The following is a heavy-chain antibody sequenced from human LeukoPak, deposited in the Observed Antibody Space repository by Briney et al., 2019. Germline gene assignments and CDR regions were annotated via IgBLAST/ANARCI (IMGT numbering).Heavy chain of an antibody. Sequence: PGGSLRLSCAASGFTFSSYSMNWVRQAPGKGLEWVSSISSSSSYIYYADSVKGRFTISRDNAKNSLYLQMNSLRAEDTAVYYCAKEIRLPAHYYYYYMDVWGKGTTVTVSS. CDR3: AKEIRLPAHYYYYYMDV. J-gene: IGHJ6*03. CDR1: GFTFSSYS. V-gene: IGHV3-21*04. D-gene: IGHD5-12*01. CDR2: ISSSSSYI.